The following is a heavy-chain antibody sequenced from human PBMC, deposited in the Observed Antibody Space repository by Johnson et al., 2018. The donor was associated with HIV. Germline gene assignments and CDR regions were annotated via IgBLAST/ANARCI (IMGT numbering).Heavy chain of an antibody. J-gene: IGHJ3*02. Sequence: VQLVESGGGLVKPGGSLRLSCAASGFTFSNAWMSWVSQAPGKGLEWVGRIKSKTDGGTTDYAAPVKGRFTISRDDSKNTLYLQMNSLKTEDTAVYYCTTGSSGSNAFDIWGQGTRVTVSS. CDR3: TTGSSGSNAFDI. CDR2: IKSKTDGGTT. CDR1: GFTFSNAW. V-gene: IGHV3-15*01. D-gene: IGHD3-22*01.